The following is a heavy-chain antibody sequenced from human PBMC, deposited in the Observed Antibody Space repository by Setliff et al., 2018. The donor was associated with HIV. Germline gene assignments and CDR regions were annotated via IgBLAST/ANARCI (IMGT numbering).Heavy chain of an antibody. CDR2: IGYNGDT. CDR3: VRGYCSSTTCYDDYYYMDV. Sequence: KPSETLSLTCTVSGGSINSYYWNWIRQSPGKGLEWIGYIGYNGDTSYNPSLNSRVTLSVDRSKNQFSLKLSSVTAADTAVYYCVRGYCSSTTCYDDYYYMDVWGKGSTVTV. J-gene: IGHJ6*03. D-gene: IGHD2-2*01. V-gene: IGHV4-59*01. CDR1: GGSINSYY.